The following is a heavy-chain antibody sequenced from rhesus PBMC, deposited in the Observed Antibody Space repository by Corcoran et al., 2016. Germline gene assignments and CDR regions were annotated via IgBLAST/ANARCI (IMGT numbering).Heavy chain of an antibody. CDR2: INGNSRGT. V-gene: IGHV4-80*01. J-gene: IGHJ4*01. D-gene: IGHD6-25*01. CDR1: GGSFSSYW. Sequence: QVQLQESGPGLVKPSETLSLTCAVSGGSFSSYWWSWIRQPPGKGLEWIGEINGNSRGTDYNPSLKSRVTISKDASKNQFSLKLNAATAADTAVYYCARYGGGGTWVFDYWGQGVLVTVSS. CDR3: ARYGGGGTWVFDY.